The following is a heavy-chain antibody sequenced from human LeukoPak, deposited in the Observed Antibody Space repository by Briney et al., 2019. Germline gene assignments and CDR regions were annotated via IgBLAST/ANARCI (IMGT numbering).Heavy chain of an antibody. CDR1: GFTFDDYA. J-gene: IGHJ5*02. CDR2: ISGDGGST. Sequence: GGSLRLSCAASGFTFDDYAVHWVRQVPGKGLEWVSLISGDGGSTYYADSVKGRFTISRDNSKNSLSLQINSLRTEDTALYYCAKDLGPSGAGWFDPWGQGTLVTVSS. V-gene: IGHV3-43*02. D-gene: IGHD4-17*01. CDR3: AKDLGPSGAGWFDP.